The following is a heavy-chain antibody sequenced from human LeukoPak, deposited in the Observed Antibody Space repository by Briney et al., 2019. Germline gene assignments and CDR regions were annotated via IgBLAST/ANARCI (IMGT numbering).Heavy chain of an antibody. J-gene: IGHJ4*02. CDR2: VSGSAASI. Sequence: GGSLRLSCAASGFPLSNYAMSWVRQAPGKGLMGVSAVSGSAASISFGDTVEGRFTISRDNSKNTLYLQMNSLRAEDTALYCCAKHHGYRNTWFVDNWGEGTLVTVSS. D-gene: IGHD5-12*01. CDR1: GFPLSNYA. CDR3: AKHHGYRNTWFVDN. V-gene: IGHV3-23*01.